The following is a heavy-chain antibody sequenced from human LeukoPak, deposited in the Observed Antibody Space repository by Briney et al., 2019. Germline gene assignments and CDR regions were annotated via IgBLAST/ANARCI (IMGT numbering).Heavy chain of an antibody. V-gene: IGHV4-61*02. J-gene: IGHJ4*02. CDR3: ARGVLRFLEGGYFDY. CDR1: GGSISSGSYY. D-gene: IGHD3-3*01. CDR2: IYTSGST. Sequence: SQTLSLTCTVSGGSISSGSYYWSWIRQPAGKGLEWIGRIYTSGSTNYNPSLKSRVTISVDTSKNQFSLKLSSVTAADTAVYYCARGVLRFLEGGYFDYWGQGTLVTVSS.